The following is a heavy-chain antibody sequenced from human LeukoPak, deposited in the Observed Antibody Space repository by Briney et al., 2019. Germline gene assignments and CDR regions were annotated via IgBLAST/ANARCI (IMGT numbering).Heavy chain of an antibody. Sequence: GGSLRLSCTVSGFTVSSNSMSWVRQAPGKGLEWVSFIYSDNTHYSDSVKGRFTISRDNSKNTLYLQMNSLRAEDTAVYYCARRYSGRHFDYWGQGTLVTVSS. D-gene: IGHD1-26*01. CDR1: GFTVSSNS. V-gene: IGHV3-53*01. J-gene: IGHJ4*02. CDR2: IYSDNT. CDR3: ARRYSGRHFDY.